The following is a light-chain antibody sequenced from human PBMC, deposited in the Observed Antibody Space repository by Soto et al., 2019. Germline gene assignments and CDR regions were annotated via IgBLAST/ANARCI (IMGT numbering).Light chain of an antibody. Sequence: ELVLTQSPGTLSLSPGERATLSCRASQSASGNSLAWYRQNRGQAPRLIIYDVSTSATGITDRFSGSGSGTDSTLTISRLEPEDFALFFCQHYGGSLWTFGQGTRVEIK. CDR1: QSASGNS. CDR3: QHYGGSLWT. CDR2: DVS. J-gene: IGKJ1*01. V-gene: IGKV3-20*01.